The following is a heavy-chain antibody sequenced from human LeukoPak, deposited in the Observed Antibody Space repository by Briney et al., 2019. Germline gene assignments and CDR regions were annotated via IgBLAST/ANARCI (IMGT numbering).Heavy chain of an antibody. Sequence: SQTLSLTCVVSGDSVSSKNGAWNWLRQSPSRGLEGLGRTYYRSKWYNDYAESMEGRMTISQDTSKNQYSLHLNSVTPDDTAVYYCARDFGTTGWHTFDYWRQATLVTVRS. CDR2: TYYRSKWYN. V-gene: IGHV6-1*01. D-gene: IGHD6-19*01. CDR1: GDSVSSKNGA. CDR3: ARDFGTTGWHTFDY. J-gene: IGHJ4*02.